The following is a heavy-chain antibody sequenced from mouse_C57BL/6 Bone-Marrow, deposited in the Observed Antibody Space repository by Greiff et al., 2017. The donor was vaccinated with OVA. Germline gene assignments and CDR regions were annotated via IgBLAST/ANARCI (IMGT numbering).Heavy chain of an antibody. Sequence: QVQLQQSGAELVRPGTSVKMSCKASGYTFTNYWIGWAKQRPGHGLEWIGDIYPGGGYTNYNEKFKGKATLTADKSSSTAYMQFSSLTSEDSAIYYCARYNWDHFDYLGRGTTLTVST. J-gene: IGHJ2*01. CDR1: GYTFTNYW. V-gene: IGHV1-63*01. CDR3: ARYNWDHFDY. D-gene: IGHD4-1*01. CDR2: IYPGGGYT.